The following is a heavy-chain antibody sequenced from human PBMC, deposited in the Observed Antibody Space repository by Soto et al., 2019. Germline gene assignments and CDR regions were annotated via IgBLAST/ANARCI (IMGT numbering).Heavy chain of an antibody. J-gene: IGHJ6*02. Sequence: LSCAASGFTFSSYAMSWVRQAPGKGLEWVSAISGSGASTYYADSVKGRFTISRDNSKNTLYLQMNSLKAEDTAVYYCTRRGDYSNYDMATPPDYYYYYGMDVWGQGTTVTVSS. V-gene: IGHV3-23*01. D-gene: IGHD4-4*01. CDR1: GFTFSSYA. CDR3: TRRGDYSNYDMATPPDYYYYYGMDV. CDR2: ISGSGAST.